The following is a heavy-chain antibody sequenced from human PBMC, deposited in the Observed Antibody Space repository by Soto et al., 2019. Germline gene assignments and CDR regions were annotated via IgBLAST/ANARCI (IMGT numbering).Heavy chain of an antibody. V-gene: IGHV3-66*01. CDR1: GFTVSSNY. CDR3: ARYCSGGSCYANAFDI. D-gene: IGHD2-15*01. CDR2: IYSGGST. J-gene: IGHJ3*02. Sequence: EVQLVESGGGLVQPGGSLRLSCAASGFTVSSNYMSWVRQARGKGLEWVSVIYSGGSTYYADSVKGRFTISRDNSKNTLYLQVISLRAEVTAVYYCARYCSGGSCYANAFDIWGQGTMVTVSS.